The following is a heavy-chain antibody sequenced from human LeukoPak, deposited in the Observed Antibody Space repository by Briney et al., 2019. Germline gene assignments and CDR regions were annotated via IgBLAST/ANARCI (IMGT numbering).Heavy chain of an antibody. CDR1: GFTVSSNY. CDR3: ARDRYSSGEFNY. J-gene: IGHJ4*02. D-gene: IGHD6-19*01. V-gene: IGHV3-66*02. Sequence: GRSLRLSCAASGFTVSSNYMSWVRQAPGKGLEWVSVIYSGGSTYYADSVKGRFTISRDNSKNTLYLQMNSLRAEDTAVYYCARDRYSSGEFNYWGQGTLVTVSS. CDR2: IYSGGST.